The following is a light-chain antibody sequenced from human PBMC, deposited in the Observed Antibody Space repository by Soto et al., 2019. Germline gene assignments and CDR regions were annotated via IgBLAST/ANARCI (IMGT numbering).Light chain of an antibody. J-gene: IGKJ1*01. CDR3: QQYNNWPPWT. V-gene: IGKV3-15*01. CDR1: QSVSSN. Sequence: ERVMTQYPATRSVSPGERATLSCRASQSVSSNLAWYQQKPGQAPRLLIYGASTRATGIPARFSGSGSGTEFTLTISSLQSEDFAVYYCQQYNNWPPWTFGQGTKVDIK. CDR2: GAS.